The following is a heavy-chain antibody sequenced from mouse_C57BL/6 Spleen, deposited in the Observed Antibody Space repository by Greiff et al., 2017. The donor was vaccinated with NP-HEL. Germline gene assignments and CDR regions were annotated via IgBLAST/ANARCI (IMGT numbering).Heavy chain of an antibody. J-gene: IGHJ2*01. CDR3: ARQTVVASFDY. V-gene: IGHV5-6*01. CDR2: ISSGGSYT. D-gene: IGHD1-1*01. CDR1: GFTFSSYG. Sequence: EVQGVESGGDLVKPGGSLKLSCAASGFTFSSYGMSWVRQTPDKRLEWVATISSGGSYTYYPDSVKGRFTISRDNAKNTLYLQMSSLKSEDTAMYYCARQTVVASFDYWGQGTTLTVSS.